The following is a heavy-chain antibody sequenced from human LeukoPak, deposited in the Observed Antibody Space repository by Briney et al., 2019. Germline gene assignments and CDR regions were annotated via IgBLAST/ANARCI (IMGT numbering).Heavy chain of an antibody. J-gene: IGHJ4*02. V-gene: IGHV3-66*01. Sequence: PGGSLRLSCAASGFTVSSNYMSWVRQAPGKGLEWVSVIYSGGSTYYADYVKGRFTISRDNSKNTLYLQMNSLRAEDTAVYYCARDAPLLPKSCDYWGQGTLVTVSS. D-gene: IGHD3-22*01. CDR3: ARDAPLLPKSCDY. CDR1: GFTVSSNY. CDR2: IYSGGST.